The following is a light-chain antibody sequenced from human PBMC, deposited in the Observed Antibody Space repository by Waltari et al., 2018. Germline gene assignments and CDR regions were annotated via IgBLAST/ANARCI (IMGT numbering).Light chain of an antibody. Sequence: QAVLTQPPSVSVAPGQRVTISCSGSTSNIGGNTVSWCRQFPGTAPKLLIYSNNRRPSGALVRFSGSKSGTSASLDISGLQSEDEADYYCASWDDSLDGWVFGGGTKLTVL. J-gene: IGLJ2*01. CDR3: ASWDDSLDGWV. V-gene: IGLV1-44*01. CDR1: TSNIGGNT. CDR2: SNN.